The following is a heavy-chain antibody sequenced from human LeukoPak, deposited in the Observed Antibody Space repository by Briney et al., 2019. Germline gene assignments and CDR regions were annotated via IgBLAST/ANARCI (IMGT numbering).Heavy chain of an antibody. J-gene: IGHJ5*02. D-gene: IGHD3-22*01. Sequence: PSETLSLTCTVSGGSISSYYWSWIRQPPGKGLEWIGYIYYSGSTYYNPSLKSRVTISVDTSKNQFSLKLSSVTAADTAVYYCARAAPYYYDSSGVNWFDPWGQGTLVTVSS. CDR2: IYYSGST. CDR3: ARAAPYYYDSSGVNWFDP. V-gene: IGHV4-59*08. CDR1: GGSISSYY.